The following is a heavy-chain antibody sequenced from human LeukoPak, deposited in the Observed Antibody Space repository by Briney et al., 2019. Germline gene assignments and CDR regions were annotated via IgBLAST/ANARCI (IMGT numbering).Heavy chain of an antibody. J-gene: IGHJ2*01. CDR1: GGSIYNNY. CDR2: VYSNGNT. D-gene: IGHD1-14*01. CDR3: ASGTFDGPLYGTYWYFHF. Sequence: SETLSLTCTVAGGSIYNNYWTWIRQPPGKGLEWIGYVYSNGNTNYSPSLKSRVTMSIETSRSQFSLTVTSVTAADTAVYYCASGTFDGPLYGTYWYFHFWGRGTLVTVSS. V-gene: IGHV4-59*01.